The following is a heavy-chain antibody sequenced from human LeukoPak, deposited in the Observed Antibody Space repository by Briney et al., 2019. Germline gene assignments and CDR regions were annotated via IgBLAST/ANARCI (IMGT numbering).Heavy chain of an antibody. CDR2: IWYDGSNK. CDR1: VFTCTRYG. Sequence: GRSLTLSCELSVFTCTRYGMHWVRQAPGKGLEWVADIWYDGSNKYYADSVKGRFTISRDNSKNTVFLQMTSLRADDTAVYYCARAYSGYSSRGFDYWGQGTLVSVSS. V-gene: IGHV3-33*01. CDR3: ARAYSGYSSRGFDY. J-gene: IGHJ4*02. D-gene: IGHD5-12*01.